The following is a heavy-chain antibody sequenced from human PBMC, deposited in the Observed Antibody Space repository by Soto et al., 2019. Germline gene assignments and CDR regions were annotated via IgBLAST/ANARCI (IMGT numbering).Heavy chain of an antibody. CDR3: ARGYAAVAY. D-gene: IGHD3-16*01. Sequence: GGSLRLSCTASGFTFDNFAMSWFRQGPGKGLEWVGFVRSKAYGGTTEYAASVKGRFTISRDDSKSFVQLQMNTLITEDTAVYYCARGYAAVAYWGQGALVTVSS. CDR1: GFTFDNFA. CDR2: VRSKAYGGTT. V-gene: IGHV3-49*03. J-gene: IGHJ4*02.